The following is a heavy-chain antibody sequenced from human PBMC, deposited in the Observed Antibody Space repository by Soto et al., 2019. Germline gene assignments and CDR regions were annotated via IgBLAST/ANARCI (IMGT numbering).Heavy chain of an antibody. V-gene: IGHV1-8*01. CDR1: GYTFTSYD. J-gene: IGHJ6*02. CDR3: AITYYYDSSGQAGGMDV. CDR2: MNPNSGNT. Sequence: QVQLVQSGAEVKKPGASVKVSCKASGYTFTSYDINWVRQATGQGLEWMGWMNPNSGNTGYAQKFQGRVTMTRNTSXSXXYMELSSLRSEDTAVYYCAITYYYDSSGQAGGMDVWGQGTTVTVSS. D-gene: IGHD3-22*01.